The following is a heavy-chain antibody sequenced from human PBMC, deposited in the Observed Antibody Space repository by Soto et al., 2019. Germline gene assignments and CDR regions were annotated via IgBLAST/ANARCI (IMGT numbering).Heavy chain of an antibody. CDR3: ASLENWNYYYYGMDV. J-gene: IGHJ6*02. D-gene: IGHD1-1*01. CDR2: IIPIFGTA. Sequence: QVQLVQSGSEVKKPGSSVKVSCKASGGTVSSYAIRWVRQAPGQGLEWMGGIIPIFGTANYAQKFQGRVTITADESTSTAYMELSSLRSEETAVYYCASLENWNYYYYGMDVWGQGTPVTVSS. V-gene: IGHV1-69*01. CDR1: GGTVSSYA.